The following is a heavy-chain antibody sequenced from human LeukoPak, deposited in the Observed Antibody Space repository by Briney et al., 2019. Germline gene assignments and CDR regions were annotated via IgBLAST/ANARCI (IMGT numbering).Heavy chain of an antibody. CDR3: ARGSIAVAGRGAFDI. Sequence: SETLSLTCTVSGYSINSGFYWGWIRQPPGKGLESIGILSHSGSTYYNPSLKSRVTISVDASKNQFSLKLSSVTAADTAVYYCARGSIAVAGRGAFDIWGQGTMVTVSS. J-gene: IGHJ3*02. V-gene: IGHV4-38-2*02. D-gene: IGHD6-19*01. CDR2: LSHSGST. CDR1: GYSINSGFY.